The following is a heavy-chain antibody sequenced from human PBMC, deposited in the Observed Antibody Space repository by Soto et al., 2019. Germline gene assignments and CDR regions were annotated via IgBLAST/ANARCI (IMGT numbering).Heavy chain of an antibody. D-gene: IGHD2-8*01. CDR2: ISSSGSTI. V-gene: IGHV3-11*01. CDR3: ARDRNRSGYCANGVCQIAGRRSYYYYYGMDV. J-gene: IGHJ6*02. Sequence: KPGGSLRLSCAASGFTFSDYYMSWIRQAPGKGLEWVSYISSSGSTIYYADSVKGRFTISRDNAKNSLYLQMNSLRAEDTAVYYCARDRNRSGYCANGVCQIAGRRSYYYYYGMDVWGQGTTVTVSS. CDR1: GFTFSDYY.